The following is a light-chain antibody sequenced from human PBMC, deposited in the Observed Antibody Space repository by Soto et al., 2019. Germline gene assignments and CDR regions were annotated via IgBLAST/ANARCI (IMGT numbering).Light chain of an antibody. J-gene: IGKJ4*01. V-gene: IGKV3-11*01. CDR2: DTS. CDR1: QSVGSQ. CDR3: HQRYNWPPA. Sequence: EIVLTQSPATLSLFPGERATLSCRASQSVGSQLAWYQHRPGQAPRLLISDTSNRATGIPARFSGSGSGTDSTLTISSLQPEDFAVYYCHQRYNWPPAFGGGTKVQIK.